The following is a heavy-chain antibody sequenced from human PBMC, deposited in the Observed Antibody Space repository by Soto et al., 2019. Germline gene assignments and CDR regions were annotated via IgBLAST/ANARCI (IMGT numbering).Heavy chain of an antibody. Sequence: SETLSLTCAVYGGSFSGYYWSWIRQPPGKGLDGMGEINNMGSTNYNPSLKSRVTISVDTSKNQFSLKLSSVTAADTAVYYCARIMGGYSSSGYLLSFDYWAQGTLVXVSS. D-gene: IGHD6-13*01. J-gene: IGHJ4*02. CDR2: INNMGST. CDR3: ARIMGGYSSSGYLLSFDY. V-gene: IGHV4-34*01. CDR1: GGSFSGYY.